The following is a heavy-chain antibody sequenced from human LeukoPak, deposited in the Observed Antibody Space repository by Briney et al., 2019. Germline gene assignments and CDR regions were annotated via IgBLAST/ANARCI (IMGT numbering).Heavy chain of an antibody. CDR2: ISYDGSNK. Sequence: PGRSLRLSCAASGFTFSSYAMHWVRQAPGKGLEWVAAISYDGSNKYYADSVKGRFTISRDKSKNTLYLQMNSLRTEDTAVHYCARDGPDAVHCSGGACFGVYFDYWGQGTLVTVSS. CDR1: GFTFSSYA. V-gene: IGHV3-30-3*01. D-gene: IGHD2-15*01. J-gene: IGHJ4*02. CDR3: ARDGPDAVHCSGGACFGVYFDY.